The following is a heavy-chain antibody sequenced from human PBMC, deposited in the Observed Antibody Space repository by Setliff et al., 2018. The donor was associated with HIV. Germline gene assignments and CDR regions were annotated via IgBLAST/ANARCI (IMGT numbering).Heavy chain of an antibody. Sequence: PSETLSLTCTVSGGSITSSNSYWGWIRRSPGKGLEWIGSIYYNGHTSYNPSLKSRVTLSIDTSNNQFSLKLTSVTAADTAVYYCARVYSRSWFFFDHWGQGTLVTVSS. CDR2: IYYNGHT. J-gene: IGHJ4*02. CDR3: ARVYSRSWFFFDH. V-gene: IGHV4-39*01. CDR1: GGSITSSNSY. D-gene: IGHD6-13*01.